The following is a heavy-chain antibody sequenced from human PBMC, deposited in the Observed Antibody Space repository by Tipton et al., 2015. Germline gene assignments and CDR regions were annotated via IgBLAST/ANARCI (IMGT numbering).Heavy chain of an antibody. CDR1: GGSVSSGSYY. J-gene: IGHJ6*02. Sequence: TLSLTCTVSGGSVSSGSYYWSWIRQPPGKGLEWIGYISYSETSHYNPSLKSRGTISIDTSKNQFSLKLTSVTAADTAVYYCARDLEHGMDVWGQGTTVTVSS. D-gene: IGHD5-24*01. CDR3: ARDLEHGMDV. V-gene: IGHV4-61*01. CDR2: ISYSETS.